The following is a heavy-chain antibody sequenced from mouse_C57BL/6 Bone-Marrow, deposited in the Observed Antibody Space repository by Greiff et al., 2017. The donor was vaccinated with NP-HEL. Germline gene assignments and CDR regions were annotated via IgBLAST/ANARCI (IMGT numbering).Heavy chain of an antibody. CDR2: ISPGSGST. V-gene: IGHV1-55*01. CDR1: GYTFTSYW. CDR3: ARSWDYGSSYDLAWFAY. D-gene: IGHD1-1*01. Sequence: QVQLQQPGAELVKPGASVKMSCKASGYTFTSYWITWVKQRPGQGLEWIGDISPGSGSTNYNEKFKSKATLTVDTSSSTAYMQLSSLTSEDSAVYYCARSWDYGSSYDLAWFAYWGQGTLVTVAA. J-gene: IGHJ3*01.